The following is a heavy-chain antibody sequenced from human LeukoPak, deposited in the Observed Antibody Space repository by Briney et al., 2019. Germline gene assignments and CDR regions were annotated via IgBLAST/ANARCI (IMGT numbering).Heavy chain of an antibody. V-gene: IGHV1-69*05. CDR3: ARVYSGYDNYYYYYMDV. Sequence: ASVKVSCKASGGTSSSYAISWVRQAPGQGLEWMGGIIPIFGTANYAQKFQGRVTITTDESTSTAYMELSSLRSEDTAVYYCARVYSGYDNYYYYYMDVWGKGTTVTVSS. D-gene: IGHD5-12*01. CDR1: GGTSSSYA. CDR2: IIPIFGTA. J-gene: IGHJ6*03.